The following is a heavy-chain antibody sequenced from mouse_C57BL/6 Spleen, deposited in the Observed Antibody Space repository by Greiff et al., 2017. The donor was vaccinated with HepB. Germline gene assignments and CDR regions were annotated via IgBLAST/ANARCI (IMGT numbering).Heavy chain of an antibody. Sequence: VQLQQSGPELVKPGASVKISCKASGYAFSSSWMNWVKQRPGKGLEWIGRIYPGDGETNYNGKFKGKATLTADKSSSTAYMQFSSLTSKDSAVYFCAREDDGYYPLCFDVWGTGTTVTVSS. V-gene: IGHV1-82*01. CDR1: GYAFSSSW. CDR3: AREDDGYYPLCFDV. D-gene: IGHD2-3*01. J-gene: IGHJ1*03. CDR2: IYPGDGET.